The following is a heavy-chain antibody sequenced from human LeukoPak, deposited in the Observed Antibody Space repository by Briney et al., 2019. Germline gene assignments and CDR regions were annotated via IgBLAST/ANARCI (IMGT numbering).Heavy chain of an antibody. CDR3: ATEAIAAAGTRVEYFQH. D-gene: IGHD6-13*01. Sequence: ASVKVSCKVSGYTLTELSMHWVRQAPGKGLEWMGGFDPEDGETIYAQKFQGRVTMTEDTSTDTAYMELSSLRSEDTAVYYCATEAIAAAGTRVEYFQHWGQGTLVTVSS. CDR2: FDPEDGET. CDR1: GYTLTELS. V-gene: IGHV1-24*01. J-gene: IGHJ1*01.